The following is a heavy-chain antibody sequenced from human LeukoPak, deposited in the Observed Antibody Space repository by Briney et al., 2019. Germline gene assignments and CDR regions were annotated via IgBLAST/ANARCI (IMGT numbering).Heavy chain of an antibody. V-gene: IGHV3-23*01. CDR3: AKPNYYDSSGYYWNDAFDI. CDR1: GFTFSSYV. D-gene: IGHD3-22*01. J-gene: IGHJ3*02. CDR2: ISGSGGST. Sequence: GGSLRLSCAASGFTFSSYVMSWVRQAPGKGLEWVSAISGSGGSTYYADSVKGRFTISRDNSKNTLYLQMNSLRAEDTAVYYCAKPNYYDSSGYYWNDAFDIWGQGTMVTVSS.